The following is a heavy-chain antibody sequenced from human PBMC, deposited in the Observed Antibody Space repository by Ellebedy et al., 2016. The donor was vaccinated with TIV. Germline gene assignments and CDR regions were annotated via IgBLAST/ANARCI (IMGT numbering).Heavy chain of an antibody. D-gene: IGHD3-22*01. CDR2: ISYDGSNK. J-gene: IGHJ4*02. Sequence: GGSLRLSXAASGFTFSSYAMHWVRQAPGKGLEWVAVISYDGSNKYYADSVKGRFTISRDNSKNTLYLQMNSLRAEDTAVYYCARDLTEYYYDSSGYDYWGQGTLVTVSS. CDR1: GFTFSSYA. V-gene: IGHV3-30-3*01. CDR3: ARDLTEYYYDSSGYDY.